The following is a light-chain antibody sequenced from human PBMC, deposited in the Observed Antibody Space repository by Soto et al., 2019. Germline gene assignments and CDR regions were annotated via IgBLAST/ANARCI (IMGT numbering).Light chain of an antibody. CDR2: GAS. V-gene: IGKV3-15*01. Sequence: EIGMTQSPATLSVSPGERATLSCRASESVSSNLAWYQQKPGQAPRLLIYGASNRSTGIPARFSGSGSGTELTLTISSLQSEDFALYYCQQYNNWLTFGGGNKVEIK. CDR1: ESVSSN. J-gene: IGKJ4*01. CDR3: QQYNNWLT.